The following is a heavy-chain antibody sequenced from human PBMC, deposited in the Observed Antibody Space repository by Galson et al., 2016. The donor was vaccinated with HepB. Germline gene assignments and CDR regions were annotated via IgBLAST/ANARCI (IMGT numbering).Heavy chain of an antibody. CDR1: GFTVNTDY. V-gene: IGHV3-53*01. J-gene: IGHJ5*02. D-gene: IGHD3-16*01. Sequence: SLRLSCAAPGFTVNTDYISIVRQAPGKGLEWLSVIYPGGGTYYTDSVRGRFIVSTDAAKKTLFFQMNSLRAEDTAVYYCSKDPFQSWGSWGLGTLVTVSS. CDR3: SKDPFQSWGS. CDR2: IYPGGGT.